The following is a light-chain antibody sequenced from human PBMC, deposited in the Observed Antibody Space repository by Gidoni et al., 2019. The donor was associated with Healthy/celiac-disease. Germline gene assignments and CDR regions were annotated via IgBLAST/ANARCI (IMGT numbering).Light chain of an antibody. CDR3: QQYGSSPLT. CDR1: QSGSSSY. CDR2: GAS. V-gene: IGKV3-20*01. Sequence: EIVLTQSPGTLSWSPGERATLYCRASQSGSSSYLAWYQQKPGQAPRLLIYGASSRATGIPDRFSGSGSGTDFTLTISRLEPEDFAVYYCQQYGSSPLTFGQGTKVEIK. J-gene: IGKJ1*01.